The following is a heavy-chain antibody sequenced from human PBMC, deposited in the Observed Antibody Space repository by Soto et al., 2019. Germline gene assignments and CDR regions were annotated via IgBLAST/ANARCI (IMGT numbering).Heavy chain of an antibody. CDR1: GFTFSSYA. CDR2: MSGSGGST. CDR3: AKDVIVVVVAALRNDAFDI. D-gene: IGHD2-15*01. Sequence: GGSLRLSCAASGFTFSSYAMSWVRQAPGKGLEWVSAMSGSGGSTYYADSVKGRFTISRDNSKNTLYLQMNSLRAEDTAVYYCAKDVIVVVVAALRNDAFDIWGQGTMVTVSS. J-gene: IGHJ3*02. V-gene: IGHV3-23*01.